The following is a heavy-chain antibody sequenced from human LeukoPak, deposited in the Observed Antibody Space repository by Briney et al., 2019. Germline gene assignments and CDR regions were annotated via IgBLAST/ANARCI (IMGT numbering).Heavy chain of an antibody. CDR2: INSDGSST. J-gene: IGHJ4*02. Sequence: GGSLRLSCAASGFTFSSYWMHWVRQAPGKGLVWVSRINSDGSSTSYADSVKGRFTISRDNAKNTLYLQMNSLRAEDTAVYYCARGYNTGGYYFDYWGQGTLVTVSS. CDR3: ARGYNTGGYYFDY. V-gene: IGHV3-74*01. CDR1: GFTFSSYW. D-gene: IGHD6-19*01.